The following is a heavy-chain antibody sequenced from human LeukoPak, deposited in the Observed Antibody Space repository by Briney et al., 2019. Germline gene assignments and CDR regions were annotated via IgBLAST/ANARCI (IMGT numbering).Heavy chain of an antibody. D-gene: IGHD6-19*01. Sequence: GGSLRLSCAASGFTVSIEGMHWVRLAPGKGLEWVAVITYDGTEIHYGDSVKGRFTISRDSFKNTLHLQMNSLRVEDTAVYYCAKDQSSGWYRVADYWGQGTLVTVSS. V-gene: IGHV3-30*18. J-gene: IGHJ4*02. CDR3: AKDQSSGWYRVADY. CDR2: ITYDGTEI. CDR1: GFTVSIEG.